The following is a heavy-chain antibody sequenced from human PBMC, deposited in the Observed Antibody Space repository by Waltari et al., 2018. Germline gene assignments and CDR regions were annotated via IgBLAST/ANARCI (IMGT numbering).Heavy chain of an antibody. Sequence: EVQLVQSGAEVKKPGATVKISCKVSRYTFTDYYMHWVQQAPGKGREWMGLVEPEEGETRYGEKFQGRVTITAETSTDTAYMELSSLRSEDTAVYYCATEVAYCGGDCYLHYYYGMDVWGQGTTVTVSS. J-gene: IGHJ6*02. CDR1: RYTFTDYY. V-gene: IGHV1-69-2*01. D-gene: IGHD2-21*02. CDR3: ATEVAYCGGDCYLHYYYGMDV. CDR2: VEPEEGET.